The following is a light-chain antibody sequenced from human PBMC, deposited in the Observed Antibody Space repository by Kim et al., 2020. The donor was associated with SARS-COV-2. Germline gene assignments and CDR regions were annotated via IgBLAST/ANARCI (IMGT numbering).Light chain of an antibody. V-gene: IGLV3-19*01. J-gene: IGLJ3*02. CDR1: SLRSYY. CDR2: GKD. Sequence: ALGQTVRITCQGDSLRSYYASWYQQKPGQAPVLLIYGKDNRPSGLPDRFSGYSSGNTASLTITGAQAEDEADYYCNSRDRSGNHMVFGGGTQLTVL. CDR3: NSRDRSGNHMV.